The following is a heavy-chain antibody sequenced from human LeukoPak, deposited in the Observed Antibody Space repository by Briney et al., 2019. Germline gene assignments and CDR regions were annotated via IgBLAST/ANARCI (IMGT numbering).Heavy chain of an antibody. J-gene: IGHJ3*02. CDR2: ISGSGDNT. CDR1: GFTFSSYA. D-gene: IGHD3-10*01. V-gene: IGHV3-23*01. CDR3: ARGMRIYYYGSGSYPHDAFDI. Sequence: GGSLRLSCAASGFTFSSYAMSWVRQAPGKGLEWVSGISGSGDNTYYADSVKGRFTISRDNSKNTLYLQMNSLRAEDTAVYYCARGMRIYYYGSGSYPHDAFDIWGQGTMATVSS.